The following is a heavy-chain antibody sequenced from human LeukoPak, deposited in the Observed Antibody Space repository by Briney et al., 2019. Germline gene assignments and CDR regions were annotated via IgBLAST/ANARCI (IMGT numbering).Heavy chain of an antibody. D-gene: IGHD3-16*02. CDR3: VKVYNVIDNAFDL. CDR2: ISWNSGSI. V-gene: IGHV3-9*01. Sequence: PGVSLRLSCAASGFTFNDYAMQWVRQPPGKGLEWVSGISWNSGSIGYADSVKGRFTISRDNAKNSLYLQMNSLRAEDTALYYCVKVYNVIDNAFDLWGQGTMVSVSS. J-gene: IGHJ3*01. CDR1: GFTFNDYA.